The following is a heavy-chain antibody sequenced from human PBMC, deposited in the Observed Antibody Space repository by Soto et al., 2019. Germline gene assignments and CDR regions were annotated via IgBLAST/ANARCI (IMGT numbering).Heavy chain of an antibody. Sequence: QVQLVQSGAEVKKPGSSVKVSCKASGGTFSSYAIIWVRQAPGQGLEWMGGIIPIFGTANYAQKFQGRVTITADESTSTAYMELSSLRSEDTAVYYCARALTHYGDYGSGGMDVWGQGTTVTVSS. CDR3: ARALTHYGDYGSGGMDV. J-gene: IGHJ6*02. V-gene: IGHV1-69*01. D-gene: IGHD4-17*01. CDR2: IIPIFGTA. CDR1: GGTFSSYA.